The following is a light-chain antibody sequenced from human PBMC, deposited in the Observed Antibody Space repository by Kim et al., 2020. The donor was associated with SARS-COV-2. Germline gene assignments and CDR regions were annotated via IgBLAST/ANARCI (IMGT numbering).Light chain of an antibody. J-gene: IGLJ2*01. Sequence: QSITVSCTGTSSDVGGYNSVSWYQQHPGKVPKLMIYDFSNRPSGISSRFSGSKSGNTASLTISGLQAEDEAEYYCSSYTSSRTLVFGGGTKLPVL. CDR1: SSDVGGYNS. CDR2: DFS. V-gene: IGLV2-14*03. CDR3: SSYTSSRTLV.